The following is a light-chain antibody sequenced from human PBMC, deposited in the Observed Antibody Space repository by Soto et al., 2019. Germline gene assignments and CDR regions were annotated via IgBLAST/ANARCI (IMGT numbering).Light chain of an antibody. V-gene: IGLV2-14*01. CDR3: SSYTSFSTYV. Sequence: QSALTQPASVSGSPGQSITISCTGTSSDVGGYNYVSWYQQHPGKAPKLMIYEVSNRPSGLSNRFSGSKSDNTASLTISGLQAEDEADYYCSSYTSFSTYVFGTGTKLTVL. J-gene: IGLJ1*01. CDR1: SSDVGGYNY. CDR2: EVS.